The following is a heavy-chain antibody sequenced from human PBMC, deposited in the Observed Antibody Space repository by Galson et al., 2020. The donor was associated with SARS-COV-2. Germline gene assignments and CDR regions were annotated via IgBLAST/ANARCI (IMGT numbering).Heavy chain of an antibody. Sequence: GGSLRLSCAASGFNFRTYAMHWVRQAPGKGLEWVAVISYNGGSTYYGDSVRGRFTISRDNSKNTVYLEMNSLRPEDTAVYYCATLGYCSGGSCFPLFDSWGQGTLVTVSS. D-gene: IGHD2-15*01. CDR2: ISYNGGST. J-gene: IGHJ4*02. CDR3: ATLGYCSGGSCFPLFDS. V-gene: IGHV3-30*03. CDR1: GFNFRTYA.